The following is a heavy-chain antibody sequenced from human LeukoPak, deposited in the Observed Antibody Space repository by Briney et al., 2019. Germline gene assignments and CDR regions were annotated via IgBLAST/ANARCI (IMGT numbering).Heavy chain of an antibody. CDR1: GITFRSYG. D-gene: IGHD6-19*01. CDR3: AKDSNGWYQRGSNYFDY. J-gene: IGHJ4*02. CDR2: IWYDGSNK. V-gene: IGHV3-30*02. Sequence: GGSLRLSCAASGITFRSYGMHWVRQAPGKGLEWVAFIWYDGSNKYYADSVKGRFTISRDNSKNTLYLQMNSLRAEDTAEYYCAKDSNGWYQRGSNYFDYWGQGTLVTVSS.